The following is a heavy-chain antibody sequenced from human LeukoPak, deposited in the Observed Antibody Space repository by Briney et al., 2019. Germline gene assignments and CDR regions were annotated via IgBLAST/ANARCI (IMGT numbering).Heavy chain of an antibody. D-gene: IGHD6-13*01. V-gene: IGHV4-59*01. J-gene: IGHJ5*02. Sequence: PSETLSLTCTVSGGSIRGYYWSWMRQSPGKGLEWIGYAYYSGSTNYNPSLKSRVTISLDTSKNQFSLRLSSVTAADTAVYYCARGYSSNWYWFDPWGQGTLVTVSS. CDR3: ARGYSSNWYWFDP. CDR1: GGSIRGYY. CDR2: AYYSGST.